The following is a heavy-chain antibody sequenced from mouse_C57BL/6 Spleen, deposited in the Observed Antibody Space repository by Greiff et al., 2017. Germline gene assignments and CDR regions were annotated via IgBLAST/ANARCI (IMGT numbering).Heavy chain of an antibody. Sequence: EVQLVESGGGLVQPGGSLSLSCAASGFTFTDYYMSWVRQPPGKALEWLGFIRNKANGYTTEYSASVQGRFTISRDNSQSILYLQMNALRAEDSATYYCARLTGTTYYFDDWGQGTTLTVSS. J-gene: IGHJ2*01. V-gene: IGHV7-3*01. CDR3: ARLTGTTYYFDD. D-gene: IGHD4-1*01. CDR1: GFTFTDYY. CDR2: IRNKANGYTT.